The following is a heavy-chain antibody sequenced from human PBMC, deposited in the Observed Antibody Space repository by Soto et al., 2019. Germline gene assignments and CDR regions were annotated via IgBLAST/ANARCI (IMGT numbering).Heavy chain of an antibody. CDR1: GYSFTSHG. J-gene: IGHJ6*03. D-gene: IGHD3-10*01. CDR2: ISASNGDT. V-gene: IGHV1-18*01. Sequence: QVQLVQSGAEVKKPGASVKVSCKASGYSFTSHGISWVRQAPGQGLEWMAWISASNGDTNYAQKFQGRVTVTTDTSTSTGYMELRSLRSEDTAVYYCASMVRGSNIDYYHYMDVWGKGTTVTVSS. CDR3: ASMVRGSNIDYYHYMDV.